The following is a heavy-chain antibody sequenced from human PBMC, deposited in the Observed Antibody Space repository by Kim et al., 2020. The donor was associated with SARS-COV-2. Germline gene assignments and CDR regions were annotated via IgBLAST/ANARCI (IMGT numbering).Heavy chain of an antibody. J-gene: IGHJ5*02. CDR3: ARDLGYCSGGSCSSSFDP. D-gene: IGHD2-15*01. Sequence: SETLSLTCTVSGGSISSSSYYWGWIRQPPGKGLEWIGSIYYSGSTYYNPSPKSRVTISVDTSKNQFSLKLSSVTAADTAVYYCARDLGYCSGGSCSSSFDPWGQGTLVTVSS. CDR1: GGSISSSSYY. CDR2: IYYSGST. V-gene: IGHV4-39*07.